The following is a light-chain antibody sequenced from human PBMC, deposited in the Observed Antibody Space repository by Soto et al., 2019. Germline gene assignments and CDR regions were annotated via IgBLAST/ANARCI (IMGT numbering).Light chain of an antibody. CDR3: QSFDSSRFYV. CDR1: SSNIGTGYD. CDR2: GNS. Sequence: QSVLTQPPSVSGAPGQRVTSSYTGSSSNIGTGYDVHWYQQLPGTAPKLLIYGNSNRPSGVPDRFSGSKSGTSASLAITGLQAEDEADYYCQSFDSSRFYVFGTGTKVTVL. J-gene: IGLJ1*01. V-gene: IGLV1-40*01.